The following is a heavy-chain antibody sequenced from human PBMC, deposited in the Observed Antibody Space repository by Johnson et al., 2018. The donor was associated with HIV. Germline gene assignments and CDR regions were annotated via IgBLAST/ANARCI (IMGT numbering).Heavy chain of an antibody. Sequence: QVQLVESGGGVVQPGRSLRLSCAASGFTFSRYAMHWVRRAPGKGLEWMAIISYDGSNKYYADSVKGRFTISRDNSKNTLYLQMNSLIPEDTAVFYCARDQAPWGDDAFDIWCQGTMVTVSS. J-gene: IGHJ3*02. CDR1: GFTFSRYA. D-gene: IGHD3-16*01. CDR2: ISYDGSNK. CDR3: ARDQAPWGDDAFDI. V-gene: IGHV3-30-3*01.